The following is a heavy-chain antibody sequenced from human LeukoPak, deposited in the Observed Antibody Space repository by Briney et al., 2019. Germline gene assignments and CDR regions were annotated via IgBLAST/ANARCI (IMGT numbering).Heavy chain of an antibody. CDR1: GGSISSYY. D-gene: IGHD3-10*01. Sequence: SETLSLTCTVSGGSISSYYWSWIRQPPGKGLEWIGYIYYSGSTNYNPSLKSRVTISVDTSKNQFSLKLSSVTAADTAVYYCARESATYYYGSGSYPPIYYYYGMDVWGKGTTVTVS. CDR2: IYYSGST. J-gene: IGHJ6*04. V-gene: IGHV4-59*01. CDR3: ARESATYYYGSGSYPPIYYYYGMDV.